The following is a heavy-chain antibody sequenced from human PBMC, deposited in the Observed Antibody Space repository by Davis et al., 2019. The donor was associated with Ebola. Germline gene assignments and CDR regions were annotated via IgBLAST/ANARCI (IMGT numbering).Heavy chain of an antibody. J-gene: IGHJ4*02. Sequence: GGSLRLSCAASGFTFSNAWMNWVRQAPGKGLEWVGRIKSKTDGGTTDYAAPVKGRFTISRDDSKNTLYLQMNSLRAEDTAVYYCARVGDIVVVPAAHIGGGYFDYWGQGTLVTVSS. CDR1: GFTFSNAW. CDR3: ARVGDIVVVPAAHIGGGYFDY. V-gene: IGHV3-15*07. CDR2: IKSKTDGGTT. D-gene: IGHD2-2*01.